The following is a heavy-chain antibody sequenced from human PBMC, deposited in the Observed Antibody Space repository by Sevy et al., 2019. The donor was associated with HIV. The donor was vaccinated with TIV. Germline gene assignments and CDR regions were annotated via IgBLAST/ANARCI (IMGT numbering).Heavy chain of an antibody. V-gene: IGHV1-24*01. D-gene: IGHD3-22*01. CDR1: GKTLSQLS. CDR2: FDPEDGET. Sequence: ASVKVSCKVSGKTLSQLSMHWVRQAPGKGLEWLGTFDPEDGETRYAQKLQGRVTMTEATSTDSAYMELRSLRSEDTALYYCATTKDYYDSSGSPFDYWGQGTLVTVSS. CDR3: ATTKDYYDSSGSPFDY. J-gene: IGHJ4*02.